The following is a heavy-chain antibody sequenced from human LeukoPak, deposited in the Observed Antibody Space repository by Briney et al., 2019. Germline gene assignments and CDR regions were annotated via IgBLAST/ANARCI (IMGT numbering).Heavy chain of an antibody. V-gene: IGHV4-39*01. CDR2: IYYSGST. Sequence: SETLSLTCTVSGVSISSSSYYWGWIRQPPGKGLEWIGSIYYSGSTYYNPSLKSRVTISVDTSKNQFSLKLSSVTAADTAVYYCARLRMIVAYWGQGTLVTVSS. CDR3: ARLRMIVAY. J-gene: IGHJ4*02. CDR1: GVSISSSSYY. D-gene: IGHD3-22*01.